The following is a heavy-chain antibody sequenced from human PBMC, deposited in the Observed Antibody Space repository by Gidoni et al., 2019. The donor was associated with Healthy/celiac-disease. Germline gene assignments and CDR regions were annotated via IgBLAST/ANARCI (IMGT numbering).Heavy chain of an antibody. D-gene: IGHD3-3*01. CDR2: ISYDGSNK. CDR1: GFTFSSYA. CDR3: ARDRQLLFGVVIRPYYYYYYGMDV. Sequence: QVQLVESGGGVVQPGRSLRRSCAASGFTFSSYAMQWVRQAPGKGLECVAGISYDGSNKYYADSVKGRFTISRDNSKNTLYLQMNSLRAEDTAVYYCARDRQLLFGVVIRPYYYYYYGMDVWGQGTTVTVSS. J-gene: IGHJ6*02. V-gene: IGHV3-30*01.